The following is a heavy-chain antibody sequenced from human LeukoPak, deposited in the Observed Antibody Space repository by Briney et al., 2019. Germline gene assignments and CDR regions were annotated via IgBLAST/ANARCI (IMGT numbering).Heavy chain of an antibody. J-gene: IGHJ4*02. Sequence: SETLSLTCTLSGPSMSTYYWRWLRQPPGKGLEWIGYLFFGGSTNYNPSLKSRVTISSDTSKNQLSLKLTTVTAADTAVYNCARAGGVWSFDYLGQGTLVTVSS. V-gene: IGHV4-59*01. CDR3: ARAGGVWSFDY. CDR2: LFFGGST. CDR1: GPSMSTYY. D-gene: IGHD2-21*01.